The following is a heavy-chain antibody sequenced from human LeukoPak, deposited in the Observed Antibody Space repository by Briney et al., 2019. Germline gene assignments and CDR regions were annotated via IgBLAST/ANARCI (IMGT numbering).Heavy chain of an antibody. CDR2: IYSGGST. J-gene: IGHJ5*02. V-gene: IGHV3-66*02. D-gene: IGHD2-21*01. Sequence: GGSLRLSCAASGFTVSSNYMSWVRQAPGKGLEWVSVIYSGGSTYYADSVKGRFTISRDHSKNTLYLQMNSLRAEDTAVYYCARDLFRMGWFDPWGQGTLVTVSS. CDR3: ARDLFRMGWFDP. CDR1: GFTVSSNY.